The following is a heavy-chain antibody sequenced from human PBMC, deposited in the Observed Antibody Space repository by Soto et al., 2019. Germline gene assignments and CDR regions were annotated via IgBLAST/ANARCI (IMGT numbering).Heavy chain of an antibody. CDR2: INVANRGT. CDR1: GYPFTGYY. V-gene: IGHV1-2*02. D-gene: IGHD3-16*01. Sequence: QVQVMQSGAELQKPGASVKVSCKTSGYPFTGYYIHWVRQAPGQGLEWMGWINVANRGTNFAQKFQGRVTMTRDTSINTAYMELSSLRSDDTAVYYCAREVGGGRQYYFDSWGQGTLVTVSS. J-gene: IGHJ4*02. CDR3: AREVGGGRQYYFDS.